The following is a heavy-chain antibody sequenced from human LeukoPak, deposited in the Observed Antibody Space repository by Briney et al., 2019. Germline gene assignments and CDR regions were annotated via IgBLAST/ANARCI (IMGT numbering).Heavy chain of an antibody. Sequence: PGGSLRLSCAASGFTVSSNYMSWVRQAPGKGLEWVSVIYSGGSTYYADSVKGRFTISRDNSKNMLYLQMNSLRAEDTAVYYCARYCSGGSCFYDVDVWGKGTTVTVSS. CDR2: IYSGGST. CDR1: GFTVSSNY. D-gene: IGHD2-15*01. J-gene: IGHJ6*04. CDR3: ARYCSGGSCFYDVDV. V-gene: IGHV3-53*01.